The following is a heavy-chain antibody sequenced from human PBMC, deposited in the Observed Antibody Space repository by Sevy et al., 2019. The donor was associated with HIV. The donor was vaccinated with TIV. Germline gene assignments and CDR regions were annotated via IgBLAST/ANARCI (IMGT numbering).Heavy chain of an antibody. CDR2: ISYDGSNK. CDR3: AKDFGGCSGGSCYSSPGY. D-gene: IGHD2-15*01. CDR1: GFAFSSYG. J-gene: IGHJ4*02. Sequence: GGSLRLSCAASGFAFSSYGMHWVCQAPGKGLEWVAVISYDGSNKYYADSVKGRFTISRDNSKNTLYLQMNSLRAEDTAVYYCAKDFGGCSGGSCYSSPGYWGQGTLVTVSS. V-gene: IGHV3-30*18.